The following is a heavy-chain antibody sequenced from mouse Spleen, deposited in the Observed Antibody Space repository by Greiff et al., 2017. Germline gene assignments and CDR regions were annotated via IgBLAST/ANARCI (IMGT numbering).Heavy chain of an antibody. D-gene: IGHD2-3*01. J-gene: IGHJ3*01. V-gene: IGHV1-61*01. CDR3: ARLRGGYYD. Sequence: QVQLQQPGAELVRPGSSVKLSCKASGYTFTSYWMDWVKQRPGQGLEWIGNIYPSDSETHYNQKFKDKATLTVDKSSSTAYMQLSSLTSEDSAVYYCARLRGGYYDWGQGTLVTVSA. CDR2: IYPSDSET. CDR1: GYTFTSYW.